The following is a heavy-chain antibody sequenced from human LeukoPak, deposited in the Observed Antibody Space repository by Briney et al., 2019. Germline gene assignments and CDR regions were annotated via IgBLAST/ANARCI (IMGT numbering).Heavy chain of an antibody. V-gene: IGHV3-21*01. Sequence: GGSLRLSCAASGFTFSSYWMNWVRQAPGKGLEWVSSISSSSSYIYYADSVKGRFTISRDNAKNSLYLQMNSLRAEDTAVYYCASEEGARFLESSYYYGMDVWGQGTTVTVSS. CDR2: ISSSSSYI. D-gene: IGHD3-3*01. CDR3: ASEEGARFLESSYYYGMDV. CDR1: GFTFSSYW. J-gene: IGHJ6*02.